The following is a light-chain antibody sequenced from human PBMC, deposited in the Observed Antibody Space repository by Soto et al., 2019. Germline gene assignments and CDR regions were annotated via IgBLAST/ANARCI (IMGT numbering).Light chain of an antibody. CDR2: EVN. Sequence: QSALTQPASMSGSPGQSITISCTGTSSDVGSSNCVSWYQLHPGKPPTLMIYEVNQRSAGTSHRFAGYKSGTAAYLTISGRQGDDEAYYYCCSYVGSPNRVFGGGTKLTVL. CDR1: SSDVGSSNC. J-gene: IGLJ3*02. CDR3: CSYVGSPNRV. V-gene: IGLV2-23*02.